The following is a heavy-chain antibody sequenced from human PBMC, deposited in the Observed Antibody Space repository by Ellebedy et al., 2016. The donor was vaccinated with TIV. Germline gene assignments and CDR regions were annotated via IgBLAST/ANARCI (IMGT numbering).Heavy chain of an antibody. CDR2: ISSSSSYI. V-gene: IGHV3-21*01. Sequence: GESLKISCAASGFTFSSYSMNWVRQAPGKGLEWVSSISSSSSYIYYADSVKGRFTISRDNAKNSLYLQMNSLRAEDTAVYYCARSLTYYYDSSGPRPFEYWGQGTLVTVSS. D-gene: IGHD3-22*01. CDR3: ARSLTYYYDSSGPRPFEY. CDR1: GFTFSSYS. J-gene: IGHJ4*02.